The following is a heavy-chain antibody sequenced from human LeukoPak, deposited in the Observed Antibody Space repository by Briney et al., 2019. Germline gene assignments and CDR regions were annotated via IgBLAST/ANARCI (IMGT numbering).Heavy chain of an antibody. Sequence: ASVKVSCKPSRYTLSSFGIIWVRQAPGQGLEWMGWISAYNGNTNYAQKLQGRVTMTTDIPTSTAYMELRSLRSDDTAVYYCAREKGWFDSWGQGTLVTVSS. V-gene: IGHV1-18*01. J-gene: IGHJ5*01. CDR3: AREKGWFDS. CDR1: RYTLSSFG. CDR2: ISAYNGNT.